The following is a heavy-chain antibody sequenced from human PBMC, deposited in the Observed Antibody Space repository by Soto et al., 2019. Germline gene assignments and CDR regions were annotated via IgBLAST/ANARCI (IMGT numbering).Heavy chain of an antibody. CDR3: ARDGSDSSGLVGAFDI. V-gene: IGHV4-59*01. CDR1: GGSIGSYY. J-gene: IGHJ3*02. D-gene: IGHD3-22*01. Sequence: SETLSLTCTVSGGSIGSYYWSWIRQPPGKGLEWIGYIYYSGSTNYNPSLKSRVTISVDTSKNQFSLKLSSVTAADTAVYYCARDGSDSSGLVGAFDIWGQGTMVTVSS. CDR2: IYYSGST.